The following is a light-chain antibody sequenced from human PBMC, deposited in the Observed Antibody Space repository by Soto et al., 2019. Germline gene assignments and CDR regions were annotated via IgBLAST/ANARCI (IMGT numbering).Light chain of an antibody. CDR3: QLYNSYSWT. J-gene: IGKJ1*01. CDR2: KAS. Sequence: DIQMTQSPSTLSASVGDRVTITCRASQSISGWLAWYQQKPGKAPKLLIYKASSLESGVPSRISGSGSGTEFTLTISSLRPDDLATYYCQLYNSYSWTFGQGTKVEIK. V-gene: IGKV1-5*03. CDR1: QSISGW.